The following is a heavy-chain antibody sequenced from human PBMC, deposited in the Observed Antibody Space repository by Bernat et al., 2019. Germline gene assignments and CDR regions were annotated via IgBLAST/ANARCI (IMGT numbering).Heavy chain of an antibody. CDR1: GFTFSYYY. Sequence: QVQLVESGGGLVKPGGSLRLSCAASGFTFSYYYMSWIRQAPGKGLAWVSYISSSSSYTNYADSVKGRFTISRDNAKNSLYLQMNSLRAEDMAIYYCARVRITMVRGVTYTPTEDAFDIWGQGTMVTVSS. CDR2: ISSSSSYT. V-gene: IGHV3-11*05. D-gene: IGHD3-10*01. J-gene: IGHJ3*02. CDR3: ARVRITMVRGVTYTPTEDAFDI.